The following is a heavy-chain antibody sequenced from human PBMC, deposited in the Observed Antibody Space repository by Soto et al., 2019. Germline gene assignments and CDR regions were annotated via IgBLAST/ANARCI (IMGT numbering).Heavy chain of an antibody. J-gene: IGHJ5*02. Sequence: GASVKVSCKASGGTFSSYTISWVRQAPGQGLEWMGRIIPILGIANYAQKFQGRVTITADKSTSTAYMELSSLRSEDTAVYYCARHYYGSGSQNNWFDPWGQGTLVTVSS. CDR1: GGTFSSYT. V-gene: IGHV1-69*02. CDR2: IIPILGIA. CDR3: ARHYYGSGSQNNWFDP. D-gene: IGHD3-10*01.